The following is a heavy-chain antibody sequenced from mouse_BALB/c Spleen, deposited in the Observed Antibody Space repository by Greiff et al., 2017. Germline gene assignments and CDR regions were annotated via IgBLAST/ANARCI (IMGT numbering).Heavy chain of an antibody. D-gene: IGHD1-1*02. CDR2: IWAGGST. CDR1: GFSLTSYG. Sequence: VKLQESGPGLVAPSQSLSITCTVSGFSLTSYGVHWVRQPPGKGLEWLGVIWAGGSTNYNSALMSRLSISKDNSKSQVFLKMNSLQTDDTAMYYCARDLGGWAWFAYWGQGTLVTVSA. CDR3: ARDLGGWAWFAY. V-gene: IGHV2-9*02. J-gene: IGHJ3*01.